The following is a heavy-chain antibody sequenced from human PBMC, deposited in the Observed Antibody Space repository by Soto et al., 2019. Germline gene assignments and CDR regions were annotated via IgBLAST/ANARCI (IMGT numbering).Heavy chain of an antibody. J-gene: IGHJ5*02. V-gene: IGHV1-18*04. Sequence: ASVKVSCTASGYTFTSYGISWVRQAPGQGLEWMGWISAYNGNTDYAQKLQGRVTLTTDTSTSTAYMELRSLRSDDTAVYYCAPITLRYSGGYYDNWFDPFGHGTLVTVSS. CDR3: APITLRYSGGYYDNWFDP. CDR1: GYTFTSYG. D-gene: IGHD3-22*01. CDR2: ISAYNGNT.